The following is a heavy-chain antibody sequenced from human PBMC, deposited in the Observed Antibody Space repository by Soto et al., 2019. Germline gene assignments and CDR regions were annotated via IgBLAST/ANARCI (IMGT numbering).Heavy chain of an antibody. CDR2: IGAARSP. CDR1: GFSFSDYA. J-gene: IGHJ6*02. Sequence: PGGSLRLSCTASGFSFSDYAMHWVRQAPGKGLEWVSTIGAARSPYYTGAVMNRFITFSRNDSNTMLHQQKNMPIADEAAVYCARAYTGRLPRRADYYYALDVWGQGIMVTVSS. D-gene: IGHD2-15*01. V-gene: IGHV3-13*05. CDR3: ARAYTGRLPRRADYYYALDV.